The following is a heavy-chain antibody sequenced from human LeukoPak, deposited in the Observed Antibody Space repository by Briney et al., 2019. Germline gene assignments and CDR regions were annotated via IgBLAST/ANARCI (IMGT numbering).Heavy chain of an antibody. CDR2: ISAYNGNT. D-gene: IGHD3-3*01. CDR1: GYIFTNYG. V-gene: IGHV1-18*01. CDR3: ARDSTRSGAHDY. Sequence: ASVKVSCKASGYIFTNYGISWVRQARGQGLEWMGWISAYNGNTNYVQKLQGRVTMTTDRSTSTAYMELRSLRSDDTAMYYCARDSTRSGAHDYWGQGTLVTVSS. J-gene: IGHJ4*02.